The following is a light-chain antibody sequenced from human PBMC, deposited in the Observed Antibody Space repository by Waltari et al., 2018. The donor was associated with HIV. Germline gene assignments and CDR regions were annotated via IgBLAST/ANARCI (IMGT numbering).Light chain of an antibody. CDR3: QSYDSGLTAYV. CDR2: GNT. CDR1: SPNIGAGYD. J-gene: IGLJ1*01. Sequence: QSVLTQPPSVSGAPGQRVPIPCTGSSPNIGAGYDVHWFQQLPGTAPKLLIYGNTNRPSGVPDRFSGSKSGTSASLAITGLQAEDEADYYCQSYDSGLTAYVFGTGTKVTVL. V-gene: IGLV1-40*01.